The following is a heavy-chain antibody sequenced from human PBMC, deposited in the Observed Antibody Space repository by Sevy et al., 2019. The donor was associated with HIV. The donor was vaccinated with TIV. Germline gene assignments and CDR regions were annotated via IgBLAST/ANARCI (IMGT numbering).Heavy chain of an antibody. D-gene: IGHD1-26*01. CDR3: TAGVGASDFDY. CDR2: IKSKTEGATR. J-gene: IGHJ4*02. CDR1: GFTFSNAW. V-gene: IGHV3-15*01. Sequence: GGSLRLSCAASGFTFSNAWMSWVRQAPGKGLEWVGRIKSKTEGATRDFAAPVKGRLLISRDDSRNTVYLQMNSLKSEDTAVYYCTAGVGASDFDYWGQGTLVTVSS.